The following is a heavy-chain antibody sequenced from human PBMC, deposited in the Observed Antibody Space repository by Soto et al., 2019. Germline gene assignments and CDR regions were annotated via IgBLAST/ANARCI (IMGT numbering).Heavy chain of an antibody. D-gene: IGHD2-15*01. J-gene: IGHJ5*02. CDR1: GFTFGDSY. Sequence: PGGSLSLSCAGSGFTFGDSYMSWIRHPPGTGLEWLSYIITGSRYPAYSDSVKGRFTISRDNAKRSLYLQMMSLTAEDTAIYYCVRGGGGGLFDPWGQGTLVTVSS. CDR3: VRGGGGGLFDP. V-gene: IGHV3-11*06. CDR2: IITGSRYP.